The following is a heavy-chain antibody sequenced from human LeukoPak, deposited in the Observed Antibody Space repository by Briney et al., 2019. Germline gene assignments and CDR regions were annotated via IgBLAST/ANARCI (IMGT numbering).Heavy chain of an antibody. CDR1: GFTFSGSA. V-gene: IGHV3-73*01. CDR2: IRSKANSYAT. J-gene: IGHJ3*02. Sequence: GGSLRLSCAASGFTFSGSAMHWVRQASGKGLEWVGRIRSKANSYATAYAASVKGRFTISRDDSKNTAYLQMNSLKTEDTAVYYCSRHILLWFGEPTYDAFDIWGQGTMVTVSS. CDR3: SRHILLWFGEPTYDAFDI. D-gene: IGHD3-10*01.